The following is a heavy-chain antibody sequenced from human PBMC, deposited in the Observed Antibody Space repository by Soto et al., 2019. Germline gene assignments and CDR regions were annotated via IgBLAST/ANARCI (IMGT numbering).Heavy chain of an antibody. Sequence: QVQLVQSGAEVKKPGASVKVSCKASGYTFTTSDINWVRQASGQGLEWMGWMNPNSGRTDYAQKFQGRVTMTRDTSASTAYMALSNLRSEDSAVYYCASLALITLVRGVVRYHYNYYYIDVWGKGTTVTVSS. CDR1: GYTFTTSD. J-gene: IGHJ6*03. CDR3: ASLALITLVRGVVRYHYNYYYIDV. D-gene: IGHD3-10*01. V-gene: IGHV1-8*01. CDR2: MNPNSGRT.